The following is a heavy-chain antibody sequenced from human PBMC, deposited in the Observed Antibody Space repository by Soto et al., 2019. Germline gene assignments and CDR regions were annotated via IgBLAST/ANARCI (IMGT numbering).Heavy chain of an antibody. CDR2: INPSGIRA. J-gene: IGHJ4*02. CDR1: GYTFTSYF. V-gene: IGHV1-46*01. Sequence: QVQLVQSGAEVKKPGASVKVSCKASGYTFTSYFLHWVRQAPGQGLEWMGLINPSGIRANYPQKFQGRVTMTRDTSASTVYMELSSLRSEDTAVYYCARSDIVVVEAARPVYFDYWGQGPLVTVSS. D-gene: IGHD2-15*01. CDR3: ARSDIVVVEAARPVYFDY.